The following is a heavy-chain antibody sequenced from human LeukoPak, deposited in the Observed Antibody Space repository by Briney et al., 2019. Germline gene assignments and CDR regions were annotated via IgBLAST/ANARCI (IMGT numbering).Heavy chain of an antibody. V-gene: IGHV3-7*01. CDR2: IRQDGSEK. Sequence: GGSLRLSCAASGFTFSSYWMSWVRQAPGKGLEGVANIRQDGSEKYYVDSVKGRFTISRDNAKNSLYLQMNSLRAEDTAVYFCARDQPLTVSTWGYFYYYMDVWGRGTTVTVSS. D-gene: IGHD4-17*01. CDR3: ARDQPLTVSTWGYFYYYMDV. J-gene: IGHJ6*03. CDR1: GFTFSSYW.